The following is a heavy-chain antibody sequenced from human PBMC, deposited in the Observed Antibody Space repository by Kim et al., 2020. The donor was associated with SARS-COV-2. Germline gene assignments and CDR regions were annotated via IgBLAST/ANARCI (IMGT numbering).Heavy chain of an antibody. V-gene: IGHV4-39*01. CDR2: VYYTGTT. CDR1: GGSFSNYRYY. Sequence: ETLSLTCTVSGGSFSNYRYYWGWIRQPPGKGLEYIGSVYYTGTTYYNPSLKSRVTISLDPSKNQFSLSLTSMTATDTAVYYCAADSTIWGRMGRWGRGTLVTVSS. J-gene: IGHJ4*02. D-gene: IGHD2-2*01. CDR3: AADSTIWGRMGR.